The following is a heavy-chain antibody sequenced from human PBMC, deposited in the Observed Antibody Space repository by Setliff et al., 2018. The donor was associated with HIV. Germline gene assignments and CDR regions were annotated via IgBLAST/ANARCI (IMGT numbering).Heavy chain of an antibody. CDR3: ARAGGYYDILTGTRRDYYYGMDV. V-gene: IGHV4-38-2*02. D-gene: IGHD3-9*01. CDR1: GDFFSSDYY. CDR2: IYYSGST. Sequence: SETLSLTCTVSGDFFSSDYYWGWIRQSPGKGLEWIGYIYYSGSTNYNPSLKSRVTIPVDTSKNQFSLKLSSVTAADTAVYYCARAGGYYDILTGTRRDYYYGMDVWGQGTTVTVSS. J-gene: IGHJ6*02.